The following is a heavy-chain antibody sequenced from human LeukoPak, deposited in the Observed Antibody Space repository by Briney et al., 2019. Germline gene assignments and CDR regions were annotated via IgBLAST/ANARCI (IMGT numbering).Heavy chain of an antibody. J-gene: IGHJ4*02. D-gene: IGHD2/OR15-2a*01. CDR3: AKDSMTSFDY. CDR1: GFTFSNYA. V-gene: IGHV3-23*01. Sequence: PGGSLRLSCAASGFTFSNYAMSWVRQAPGKGLEWVSGIGGGGGSTYYADSVKGRFTISRDNSKGTLYLQMNSLRAEDTAVYYCAKDSMTSFDYWGQGTLVTVSS. CDR2: IGGGGGST.